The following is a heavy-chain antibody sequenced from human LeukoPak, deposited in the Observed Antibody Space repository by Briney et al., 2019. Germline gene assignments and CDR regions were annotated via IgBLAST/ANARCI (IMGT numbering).Heavy chain of an antibody. J-gene: IGHJ3*02. D-gene: IGHD6-13*01. V-gene: IGHV4-59*01. CDR1: GGSISDYY. Sequence: SETLSLTCTVSGGSISDYYWSWIRQPPGKGLEWIGYIYYSGSTNYNPSLKSRVTISVDTSKNQFSLKLSSVTAADTAVYYCARDDDYSSSWYNAFDIWGQGTMVTVSS. CDR2: IYYSGST. CDR3: ARDDDYSSSWYNAFDI.